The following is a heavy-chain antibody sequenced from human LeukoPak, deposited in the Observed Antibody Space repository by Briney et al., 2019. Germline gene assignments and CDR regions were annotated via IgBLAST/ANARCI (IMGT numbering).Heavy chain of an antibody. J-gene: IGHJ4*02. D-gene: IGHD3-22*01. CDR1: GFTFSSYW. CDR2: ISSSSGSSI. Sequence: GGSLRLSCAASGFTFSSYWMSWVRQAPGKGLEWISYISSSSGSSIYYADSVKGRFTISRDNAQNSLYLQLNSLRAEDTAVYYCARDLGRYYDSSGYYDYWGQGTLVTVSS. V-gene: IGHV3-48*04. CDR3: ARDLGRYYDSSGYYDY.